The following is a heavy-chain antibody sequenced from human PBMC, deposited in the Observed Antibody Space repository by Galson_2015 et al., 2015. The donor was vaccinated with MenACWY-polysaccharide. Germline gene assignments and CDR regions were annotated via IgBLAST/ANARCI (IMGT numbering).Heavy chain of an antibody. CDR3: ARGGKYYYDSSGYLNWFDP. CDR1: GYTFSCYD. Sequence: SVKVSCKASGYTFSCYDINWVRQTTGQGLEWMGWMNPNSGNTGYAQKFQGRVTMTRNTSISIAYMELSSLRSEDTAVYYCARGGKYYYDSSGYLNWFDPWGQGTLVTVSS. CDR2: MNPNSGNT. J-gene: IGHJ5*02. D-gene: IGHD3-22*01. V-gene: IGHV1-8*01.